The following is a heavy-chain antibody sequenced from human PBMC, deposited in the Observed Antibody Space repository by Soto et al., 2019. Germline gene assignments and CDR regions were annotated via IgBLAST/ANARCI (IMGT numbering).Heavy chain of an antibody. V-gene: IGHV5-10-1*01. CDR3: ARQIYDSDTGPNFQYYFDS. D-gene: IGHD3-22*01. J-gene: IGHJ4*02. Sequence: VESLKISCNGSGYSFAGYWITWVRQKPWKGLEWMGRIDPSDSQTYYSPSFRGRVTISATKSITTVFLQWSSLRASDTAMYYCARQIYDSDTGPNFQYYFDSWGQGTPVTVSS. CDR2: IDPSDSQT. CDR1: GYSFAGYW.